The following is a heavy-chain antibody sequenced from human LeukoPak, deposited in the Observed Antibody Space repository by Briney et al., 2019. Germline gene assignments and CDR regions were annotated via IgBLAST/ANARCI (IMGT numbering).Heavy chain of an antibody. Sequence: SETLSLTCTVSGGSISSGGYYWSWIRQLPGKGLEWIGYIYYSGSTNYNPSLKSRVTISVDTSKNQFSLKLSSVTAADTAVYYCARRIAAAEGPNWFDPWGQGTLVTVSS. CDR3: ARRIAAAEGPNWFDP. J-gene: IGHJ5*02. CDR1: GGSISSGGYY. D-gene: IGHD6-13*01. CDR2: IYYSGST. V-gene: IGHV4-61*08.